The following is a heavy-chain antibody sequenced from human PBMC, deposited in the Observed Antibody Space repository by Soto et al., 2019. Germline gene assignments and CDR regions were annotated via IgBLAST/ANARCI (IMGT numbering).Heavy chain of an antibody. V-gene: IGHV3-23*01. D-gene: IGHD3-22*01. CDR2: ISGSGGST. J-gene: IGHJ3*02. Sequence: GGSLRLSCAASGFTFSSYAMSWVRQAPGQGLEWVSAISGSGGSTYYADSVKGRFTISRDNSKNTLYLQMNSLRAEDTAVYYCAKGSYYDSSGYYYDDAFDIWGQGTMVTVSS. CDR3: AKGSYYDSSGYYYDDAFDI. CDR1: GFTFSSYA.